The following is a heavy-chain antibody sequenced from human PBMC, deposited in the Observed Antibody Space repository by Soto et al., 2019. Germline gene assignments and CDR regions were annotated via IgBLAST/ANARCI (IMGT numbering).Heavy chain of an antibody. CDR2: ISAYNGNT. V-gene: IGHV1-18*01. J-gene: IGHJ4*02. D-gene: IGHD3-16*02. CDR1: GYTFTSYG. Sequence: QVQLVQSGTEVKKPGASVKVSCKSSGYTFTSYGISWVRQAPGQGLEWMGWISAYNGNTNSAQKLQDRVTMSTDTSTSTAYMELRTLKSVATAVYYCPTAVRMISLGGFIATFDYWGQGTLVTVSS. CDR3: PTAVRMISLGGFIATFDY.